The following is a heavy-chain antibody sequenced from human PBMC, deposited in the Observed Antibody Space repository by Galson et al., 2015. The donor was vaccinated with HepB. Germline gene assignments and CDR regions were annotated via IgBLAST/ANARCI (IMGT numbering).Heavy chain of an antibody. CDR1: GGTFSSYA. V-gene: IGHV1-69*13. J-gene: IGHJ6*02. D-gene: IGHD5-18*01. CDR2: IIPIFGTA. Sequence: SVKVSCKASGGTFSSYAISWVRQAPGQGLEWMGGIIPIFGTANYAQKFQGRVTITADESTSTAYMELSSLRSEDTAVYYCARGAFTVREDLRIQLSYYYYYGMDVWGQGTTVTVSS. CDR3: ARGAFTVREDLRIQLSYYYYYGMDV.